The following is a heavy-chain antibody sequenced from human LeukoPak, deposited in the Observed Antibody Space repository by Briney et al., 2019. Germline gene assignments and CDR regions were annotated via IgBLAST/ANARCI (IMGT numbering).Heavy chain of an antibody. CDR1: GFTFSSYT. D-gene: IGHD1-7*01. CDR2: ISGSGGST. CDR3: AKARITGTTRPEFDY. Sequence: AGGSLRLSCTASGFTFSSYTMSWVRQAPGKGLEWVSAISGSGGSTYYADSVKGRFTISRDNSKNTLYLQMNSLRAEDTAVYYCAKARITGTTRPEFDYWGQGTLVTVSS. V-gene: IGHV3-23*01. J-gene: IGHJ4*02.